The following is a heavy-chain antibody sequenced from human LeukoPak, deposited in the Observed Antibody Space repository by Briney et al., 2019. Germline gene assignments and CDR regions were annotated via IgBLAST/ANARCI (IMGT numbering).Heavy chain of an antibody. V-gene: IGHV3-9*01. D-gene: IGHD2-8*01. CDR2: ISWNSGSI. Sequence: GGSLRLSCAASGFTFYDYAMHWVRQAPGKGLEWVSGISWNSGSIGYADSVKGRFTISRDNAKNSLYLQMNSLRAEDTALYYCAKDLLYSSHWGQGTLVTVSS. CDR3: AKDLLYSSH. CDR1: GFTFYDYA. J-gene: IGHJ4*02.